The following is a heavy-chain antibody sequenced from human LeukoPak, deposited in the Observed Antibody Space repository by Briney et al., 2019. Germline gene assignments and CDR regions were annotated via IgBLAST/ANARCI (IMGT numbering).Heavy chain of an antibody. Sequence: SETLSLTCAVYGGSFSGYYWSWIRQPPGKGLEWIGEINHSGSTNYNPSLKSRVTISVDTSKNQFSLKLSSVTAADTAVYYCAGVSAAGAYGSGSYLDWGQGTLVTVSS. CDR1: GGSFSGYY. J-gene: IGHJ4*02. CDR3: AGVSAAGAYGSGSYLD. V-gene: IGHV4-34*01. D-gene: IGHD3-10*01. CDR2: INHSGST.